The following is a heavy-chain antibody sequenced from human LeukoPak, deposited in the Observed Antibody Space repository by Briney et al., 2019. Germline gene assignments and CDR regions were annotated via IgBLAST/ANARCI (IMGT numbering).Heavy chain of an antibody. CDR1: GYTFTSYD. Sequence: ASLKLSCKASGYTFTSYDMNWVRQAPGQGLEWMGWMQHNSGNTGYAHKFQGRVTMTRNTSISTAYMELSSLRSEDTAVYYCARAVLGPAPASYRFDYWGQGTLVTVSS. CDR3: ARAVLGPAPASYRFDY. V-gene: IGHV1-8*01. D-gene: IGHD3-16*02. CDR2: MQHNSGNT. J-gene: IGHJ4*02.